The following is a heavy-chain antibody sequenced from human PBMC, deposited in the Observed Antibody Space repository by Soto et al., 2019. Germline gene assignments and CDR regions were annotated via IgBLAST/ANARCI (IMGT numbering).Heavy chain of an antibody. D-gene: IGHD1-26*01. J-gene: IGHJ4*02. Sequence: EVQLLESGGGLVQPGGSLRLSCAASGFTFSNYAMNWVGQAPGKGLEWVSVISGSGDSTYYADSVKGRFTISRDNSKNTLYLQMNSLRAEDTAIYYCARRGSGSYYDYWGQGTLVTVSS. CDR2: ISGSGDST. CDR1: GFTFSNYA. V-gene: IGHV3-23*01. CDR3: ARRGSGSYYDY.